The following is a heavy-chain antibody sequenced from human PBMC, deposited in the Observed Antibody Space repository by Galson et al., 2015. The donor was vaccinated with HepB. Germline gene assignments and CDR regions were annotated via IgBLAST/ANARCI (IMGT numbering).Heavy chain of an antibody. CDR3: AKNPWGYYHSGSPPDDY. Sequence: SLRLSCATSGFTFTNYAMSWVRQAPGEGLEWVSAISGSGATTFYADSVKGRFTVSRDNSKNTLYLQMNSLKTEDTAVYFCAKNPWGYYHSGSPPDDYWGQGTLVTVSS. CDR2: ISGSGATT. D-gene: IGHD3-10*01. J-gene: IGHJ4*02. CDR1: GFTFTNYA. V-gene: IGHV3-23*01.